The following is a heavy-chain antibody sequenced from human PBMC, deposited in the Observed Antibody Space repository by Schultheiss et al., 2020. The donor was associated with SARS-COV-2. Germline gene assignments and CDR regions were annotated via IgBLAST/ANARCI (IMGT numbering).Heavy chain of an antibody. CDR2: IYYSGST. D-gene: IGHD5-24*01. CDR1: GGSISSGGYY. Sequence: SETLSLTCTVSGGSISSGGYYWNWIRQHPGKGLEWIGYIYYSGSTNYNPSLKSRVTISVDTSKNQFSLKLSSVTAADTAVYYCARRGRVQGFDYWGQGTLVTVSS. V-gene: IGHV4-31*03. J-gene: IGHJ4*02. CDR3: ARRGRVQGFDY.